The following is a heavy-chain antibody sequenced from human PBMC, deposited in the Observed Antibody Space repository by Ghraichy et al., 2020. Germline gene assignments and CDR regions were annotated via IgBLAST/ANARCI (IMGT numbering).Heavy chain of an antibody. CDR3: ARAKVGAYYFDY. D-gene: IGHD1-26*01. Sequence: APVKVSCKASGYTFTSYGISWVRQAPGQGLEWMGWISAYNGNTNYAQKLQGRVTMTTDTSTSTAYMELRSLTSDDTAVYYCARAKVGAYYFDYWGQGTLVTVSS. CDR1: GYTFTSYG. J-gene: IGHJ4*02. CDR2: ISAYNGNT. V-gene: IGHV1-18*04.